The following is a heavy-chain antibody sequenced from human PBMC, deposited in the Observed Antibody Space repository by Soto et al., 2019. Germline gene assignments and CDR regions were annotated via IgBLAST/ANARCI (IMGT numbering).Heavy chain of an antibody. Sequence: KSSETLSLTXTVSGGSVSSGSFYWSWIRRPPGKGLEWIGYFYDSGSTNYNPSLRSRVTMSVDTSKNQFSLKLSSVTAADTAVYYCAASAPPATNYYYAMDVWGQGTTVTVSS. CDR2: FYDSGST. CDR3: AASAPPATNYYYAMDV. J-gene: IGHJ6*02. V-gene: IGHV4-61*01. D-gene: IGHD5-12*01. CDR1: GGSVSSGSFY.